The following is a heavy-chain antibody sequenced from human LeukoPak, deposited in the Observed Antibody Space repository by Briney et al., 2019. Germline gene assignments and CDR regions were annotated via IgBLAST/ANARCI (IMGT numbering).Heavy chain of an antibody. CDR2: IIPIFGTA. CDR3: ARSPFYCRGGSCYPTLYYYYYGMDV. Sequence: SVKVSCKASGGTFSSYAISWVRQAPGQGLEWMGGIIPIFGTANYAQKFQGRVTITADESTSTAYMELSSLRSEDTAVYYCARSPFYCRGGSCYPTLYYYYYGMDVWGQGTTVTVSS. J-gene: IGHJ6*02. CDR1: GGTFSSYA. D-gene: IGHD2-15*01. V-gene: IGHV1-69*13.